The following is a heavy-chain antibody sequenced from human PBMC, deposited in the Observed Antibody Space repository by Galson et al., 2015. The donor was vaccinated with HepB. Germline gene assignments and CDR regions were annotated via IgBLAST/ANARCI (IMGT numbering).Heavy chain of an antibody. D-gene: IGHD1-26*01. J-gene: IGHJ4*02. Sequence: SLRLSCAASGFIFTNHAMHWVRQAPGKPLELVAAITWDGTNIPYADSAKGRFTISRDNSKNMLYLQMDSLRVEDTAMYYCARDIGVGGTLGVPDCWGQGALVTVSS. CDR1: GFIFTNHA. V-gene: IGHV3-30-3*01. CDR2: ITWDGTNI. CDR3: ARDIGVGGTLGVPDC.